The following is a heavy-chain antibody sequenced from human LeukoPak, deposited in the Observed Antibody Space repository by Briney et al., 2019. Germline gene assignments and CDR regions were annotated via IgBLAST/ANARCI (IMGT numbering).Heavy chain of an antibody. CDR3: TSDYGLYYYYMAL. CDR1: GFTFSSYS. Sequence: GGSLRLSCAASGFTFSSYSMNWVRQAPGKGLQWVSYITDSSSIIYYADSVKGRFTISRDNSKDMLYLQMNDLRAEDTAVYYCTSDYGLYYYYMALWGKGTTVTVS. J-gene: IGHJ6*03. CDR2: ITDSSSII. V-gene: IGHV3-48*01. D-gene: IGHD4/OR15-4a*01.